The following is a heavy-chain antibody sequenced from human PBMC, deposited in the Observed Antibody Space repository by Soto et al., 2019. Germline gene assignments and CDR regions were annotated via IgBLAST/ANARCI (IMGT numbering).Heavy chain of an antibody. V-gene: IGHV4-39*01. CDR1: GDSMVSSGCY. CDR2: IFYLGSS. Sequence: SETLCLTFTVAGDSMVSSGCYWGWVRQPPGKGLEWIGSIFYLGSSYYNGSLRIGVTMSVDTSKNQFSLRLRSVTAAATALYFCERHSCALRNNTWFDPWRQGIIVTGTS. D-gene: IGHD2-15*01. J-gene: IGHJ5*02. CDR3: ERHSCALRNNTWFDP.